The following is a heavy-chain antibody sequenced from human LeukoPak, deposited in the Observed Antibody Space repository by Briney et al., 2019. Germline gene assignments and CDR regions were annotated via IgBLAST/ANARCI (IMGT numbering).Heavy chain of an antibody. D-gene: IGHD2-2*01. V-gene: IGHV3-48*01. CDR1: GFTFSSYS. Sequence: GGSLRLSCAASGFTFSSYSMNWVRQAPGKGLEWVSYISSRSSTIYYADSVKGRFTISRDNAKNSLYLQMNSLRAEDRAVYYCARALGYCSSASCYYFDNWGQGTLVTVSS. CDR2: ISSRSSTI. CDR3: ARALGYCSSASCYYFDN. J-gene: IGHJ4*02.